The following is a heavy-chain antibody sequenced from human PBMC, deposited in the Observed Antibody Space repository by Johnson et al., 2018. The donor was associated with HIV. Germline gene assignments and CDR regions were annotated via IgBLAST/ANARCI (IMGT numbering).Heavy chain of an antibody. CDR2: ISSDGSNK. Sequence: QVQLVESGGGVVQPGRSLRLSCAASGFTFGSYGIHWVRQAPGKGLEWVAVISSDGSNKYYADSVKGRFTIFRDNSKNTLYLQMSSLRTEDTAVYYCAKVHIPARWSAAFDIWGRGTLVTVSS. CDR3: AKVHIPARWSAAFDI. V-gene: IGHV3-30*18. D-gene: IGHD6-6*01. J-gene: IGHJ3*02. CDR1: GFTFGSYG.